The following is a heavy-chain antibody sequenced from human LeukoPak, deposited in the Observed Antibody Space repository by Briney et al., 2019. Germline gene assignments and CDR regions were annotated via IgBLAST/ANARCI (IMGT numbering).Heavy chain of an antibody. CDR2: ISGSGDST. V-gene: IGHV3-23*01. CDR3: AKVPPPYCSGGSCFDAFDI. Sequence: GGSLRLSCAASGFTFSSYAMSWVRQAPGKGLEWVSAISGSGDSTYYADSVKGRFTISRDNSKNTVYLQMNSLRAEDTAVYYCAKVPPPYCSGGSCFDAFDIWGQGTMVTVSS. J-gene: IGHJ3*02. CDR1: GFTFSSYA. D-gene: IGHD2-15*01.